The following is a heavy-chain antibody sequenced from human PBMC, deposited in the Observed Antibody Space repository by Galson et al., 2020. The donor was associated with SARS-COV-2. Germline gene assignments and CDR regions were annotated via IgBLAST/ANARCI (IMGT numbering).Heavy chain of an antibody. V-gene: IGHV3-30*04. Sequence: GGSLRLSCAASGFTFSSYAMHWVRQAPGKGLEWVAVISYDGSNKYYADSVKGRFTISRDNSKNTLYLQMNSLRAEDTAVYYCARALSGSYLNAFDIWGQGTMVTVSS. CDR3: ARALSGSYLNAFDI. CDR2: ISYDGSNK. J-gene: IGHJ3*02. D-gene: IGHD1-26*01. CDR1: GFTFSSYA.